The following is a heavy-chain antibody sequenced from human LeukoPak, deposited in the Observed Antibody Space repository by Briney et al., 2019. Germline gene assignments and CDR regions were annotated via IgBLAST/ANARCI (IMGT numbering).Heavy chain of an antibody. CDR1: GFTFSSYS. CDR3: AREVSDGYNFDY. CDR2: ITRSSTII. D-gene: IGHD5-24*01. V-gene: IGHV3-48*02. J-gene: IGHJ4*02. Sequence: GRSLRLSCAASGFTFSSYSMNWVRQAPGKGLEWVSYITRSSTIIYYADSVKGRFTISRDNAKNSLYLQMNSLRDEDTAVYYCAREVSDGYNFDYWGQGTLVTVSS.